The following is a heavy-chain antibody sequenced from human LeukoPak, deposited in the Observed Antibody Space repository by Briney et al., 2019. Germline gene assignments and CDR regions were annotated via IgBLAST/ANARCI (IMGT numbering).Heavy chain of an antibody. CDR1: GFTFSSYD. CDR3: ARGFREYSSGWRPTYGMDV. Sequence: GGSLRLSCAASGFTFSSYDMHWVRLATGKGLEWVSAIGTAGDTYYPGSVKGRFTISRENAKNSLYLQMNSLRAGDTAVYYCARGFREYSSGWRPTYGMDVWGQGTTVTVSS. J-gene: IGHJ6*02. V-gene: IGHV3-13*01. CDR2: IGTAGDT. D-gene: IGHD6-19*01.